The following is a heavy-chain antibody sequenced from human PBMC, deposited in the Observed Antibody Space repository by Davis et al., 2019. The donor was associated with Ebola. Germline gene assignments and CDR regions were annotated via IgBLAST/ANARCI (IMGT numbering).Heavy chain of an antibody. D-gene: IGHD2-15*01. CDR2: ISYDGSNK. V-gene: IGHV3-30*19. J-gene: IGHJ5*02. CDR1: GFNFRSYG. Sequence: PGGSLRLSCAASGFNFRSYGMHWVRQAPDKGLEWVAVISYDGSNKYYADSVKGRFTISRDNSKNTLYLQMNSLRAEDTAVYYCARECSDGVHWWFDPWGQGTLVTASS. CDR3: ARECSDGVHWWFDP.